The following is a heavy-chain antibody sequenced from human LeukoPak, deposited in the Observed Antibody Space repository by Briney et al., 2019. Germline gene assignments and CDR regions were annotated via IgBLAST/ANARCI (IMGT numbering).Heavy chain of an antibody. Sequence: QPGGSLRHSCAASGFTFSSYDMHWVRQATGKGLEWVSAIGTAGDTYYPGSVKGRFTISRENAKNSLYLQMNSLRAGDTAVYYCARDGRLYGMDVWGQGTTVTVSS. CDR1: GFTFSSYD. J-gene: IGHJ6*02. CDR3: ARDGRLYGMDV. V-gene: IGHV3-13*01. D-gene: IGHD2-15*01. CDR2: IGTAGDT.